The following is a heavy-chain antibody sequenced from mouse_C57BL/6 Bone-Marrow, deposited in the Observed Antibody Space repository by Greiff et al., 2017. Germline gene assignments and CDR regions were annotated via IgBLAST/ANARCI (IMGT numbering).Heavy chain of an antibody. V-gene: IGHV1-81*01. CDR2: IYPRSGNT. CDR1: GYTFTSYG. J-gene: IGHJ4*01. CDR3: ARRLLREMDY. Sequence: VQLQQSGAELARPGASVKLSCKASGYTFTSYGISWVKQRTGQGLEWIGEIYPRSGNTYSNEKFKGKATLTADKSSSTAYMELRSLTSEDSAVYFCARRLLREMDYWGQGTSVTVSS. D-gene: IGHD1-1*01.